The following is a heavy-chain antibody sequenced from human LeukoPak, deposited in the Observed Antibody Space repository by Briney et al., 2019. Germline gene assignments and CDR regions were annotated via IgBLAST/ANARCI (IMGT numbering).Heavy chain of an antibody. CDR1: GFTFGSYA. J-gene: IGHJ4*02. CDR2: ISYDGSSK. CDR3: ARDRYDSSGYPLKY. Sequence: PGTSLRLSCAASGFTFGSYAMHWVRQAPGKGLEWVAVISYDGSSKYYADCVKGRFTISRDNSKHTLYLQMNSLGAEDKAVHYCARDRYDSSGYPLKYWAQGTLVTVSS. V-gene: IGHV3-30*04. D-gene: IGHD3-22*01.